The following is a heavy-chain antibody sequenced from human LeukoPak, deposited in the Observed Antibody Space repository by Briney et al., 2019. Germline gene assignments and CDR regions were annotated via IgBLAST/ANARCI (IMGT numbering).Heavy chain of an antibody. CDR1: GGSINNYQ. V-gene: IGHV4-59*01. J-gene: IGHJ5*02. CDR3: ARGVGPYCSSSSCYLNWFDP. D-gene: IGHD2-2*01. CDR2: IYDSGST. Sequence: SETLSLTCTVSGGSINNYQWNWIRQPPEKGLEGIGFIYDSGSTNYNSSLKSRVTISVDTTRNRFSLKLRSVTAADTAVYYCARGVGPYCSSSSCYLNWFDPWGQGTLVTVSS.